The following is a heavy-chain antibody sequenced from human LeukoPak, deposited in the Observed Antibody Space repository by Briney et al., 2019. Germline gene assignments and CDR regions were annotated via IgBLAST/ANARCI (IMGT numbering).Heavy chain of an antibody. D-gene: IGHD3-10*01. V-gene: IGHV3-74*01. CDR2: INGDGGVA. CDR1: GFTLTEHR. Sequence: PGGPLRLSCAPPGFTLTEHRMHGVPPAPRKGLVWGVRINGDGGVAHFADSVKGGLSISRDNSKNTLYLQISSLRAQDTAVYYCVKDPRGYRGYFDYWGQGTLVTVSS. J-gene: IGHJ4*02. CDR3: VKDPRGYRGYFDY.